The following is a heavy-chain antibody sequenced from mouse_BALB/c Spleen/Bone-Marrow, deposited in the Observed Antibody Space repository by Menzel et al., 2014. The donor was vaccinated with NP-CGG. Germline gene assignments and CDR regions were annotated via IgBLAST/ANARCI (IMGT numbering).Heavy chain of an antibody. CDR3: ATHYYGRFDY. CDR1: GFGFXSSD. Sequence: DVMLVESGGGLVKPGGSLKLSCAASGFGFXSSDMSWVRQTPEKRLEWVAYISSGGGSTYYPDTVKGRFTISRDNAKNTLYLQMSSLKSEDTAMYYCATHYYGRFDYWGQGTTLTVSS. CDR2: ISSGGGST. J-gene: IGHJ2*01. V-gene: IGHV5-12-1*01. D-gene: IGHD1-2*01.